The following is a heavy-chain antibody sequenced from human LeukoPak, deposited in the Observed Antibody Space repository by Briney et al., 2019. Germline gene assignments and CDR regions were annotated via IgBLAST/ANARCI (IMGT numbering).Heavy chain of an antibody. Sequence: SETLSLTCAVYGGSFNGYYWSWIRQPPGKGLEWIGEINHSGSTYYNPSLKSRVTISVDTSQNQFSLKLSSVTAADTAVYYCARNQWLRSSYYMDVWGKGTTVAVSS. D-gene: IGHD5-12*01. J-gene: IGHJ6*03. CDR1: GGSFNGYY. V-gene: IGHV4-34*01. CDR2: INHSGST. CDR3: ARNQWLRSSYYMDV.